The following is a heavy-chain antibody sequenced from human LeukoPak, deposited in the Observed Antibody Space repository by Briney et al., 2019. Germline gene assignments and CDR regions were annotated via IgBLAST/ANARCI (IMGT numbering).Heavy chain of an antibody. Sequence: GGSLRLSCTGSGFAFSEYWMHWARQTPEKGLMWVSRINDGGTYTAYADSVKGRFAVSRDNAENTLYLQMDSLTVEDTGLYYCVREIKIMGFRAFDYWGQGTPVTVSS. D-gene: IGHD3-10*01. J-gene: IGHJ4*02. CDR2: INDGGTYT. CDR1: GFAFSEYW. CDR3: VREIKIMGFRAFDY. V-gene: IGHV3-74*01.